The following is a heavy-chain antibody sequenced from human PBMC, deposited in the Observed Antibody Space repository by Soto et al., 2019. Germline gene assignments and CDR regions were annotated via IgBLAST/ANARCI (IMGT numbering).Heavy chain of an antibody. CDR3: ARHTAGGIFTHRGAIGF. D-gene: IGHD1-26*01. CDR2: ISYDGKNE. V-gene: IGHV3-30*04. CDR1: GFSFSNYA. Sequence: GGSLRLSCAASGFSFSNYAMYWVRQAPGKGLEWVALISYDGKNEKYTESVRGRFTISRDNSKNTLDLQMSGLRGEDTAVYYCARHTAGGIFTHRGAIGFWGQGTLVTVSS. J-gene: IGHJ4*02.